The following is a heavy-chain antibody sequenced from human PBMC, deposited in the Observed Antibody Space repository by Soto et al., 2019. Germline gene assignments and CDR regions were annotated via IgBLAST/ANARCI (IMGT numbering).Heavy chain of an antibody. CDR2: TYYRSKWYN. CDR1: GDSVSSNSAA. Sequence: PSQTLSLTCAISGDSVSSNSAAWNWIRQSPSRGLEWLGRTYYRSKWYNDYAVSVKSRITINPDTSKNQFSLQLNSVTPEDTAVYYYVAYYDFWSGYSRPYYYGMDVWGQGTTVTVSS. D-gene: IGHD3-3*01. CDR3: VAYYDFWSGYSRPYYYGMDV. V-gene: IGHV6-1*01. J-gene: IGHJ6*02.